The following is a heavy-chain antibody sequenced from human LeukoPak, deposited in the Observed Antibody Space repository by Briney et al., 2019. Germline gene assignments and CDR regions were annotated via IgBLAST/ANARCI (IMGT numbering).Heavy chain of an antibody. CDR3: ARHRYSSGWYDYFDY. D-gene: IGHD6-19*01. CDR2: IYPGDSDT. CDR1: GYSFTSYW. Sequence: HGESLKISCKGYGYSFTSYWIGWVRQMPGKGLEWMGIIYPGDSDTRYSPSFQGQVTISADKSISTAYLQWSSLKASDTAMYYCARHRYSSGWYDYFDYWGQGTLVTVSS. J-gene: IGHJ4*02. V-gene: IGHV5-51*01.